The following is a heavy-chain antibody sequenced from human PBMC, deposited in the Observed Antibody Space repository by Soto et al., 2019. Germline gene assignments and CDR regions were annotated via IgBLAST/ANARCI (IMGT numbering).Heavy chain of an antibody. CDR3: ARAYISATGLDY. J-gene: IGHJ4*02. CDR1: GYTFTSYD. Sequence: QVQLVQSGAEVKKPGASVKVSCKASGYTFTSYDINWVRQATGQGLEWLGWMNPNSGNTGYAQKFRGRVTMTRNTYVSTAYMELSSLRSEDTAVYYCARAYISATGLDYWGQGTLVTVSS. D-gene: IGHD6-13*01. V-gene: IGHV1-8*01. CDR2: MNPNSGNT.